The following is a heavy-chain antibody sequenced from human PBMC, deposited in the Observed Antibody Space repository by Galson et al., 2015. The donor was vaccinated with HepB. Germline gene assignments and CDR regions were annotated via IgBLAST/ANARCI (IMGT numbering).Heavy chain of an antibody. V-gene: IGHV1-46*01. J-gene: IGHJ6*03. D-gene: IGHD3-3*01. CDR1: GYTFTSYY. CDR2: INPSGGST. Sequence: SVKVSCKASGYTFTSYYMHWVRQAPGQGLEWMGIINPSGGSTSYAQKFQGRVTMTRDTSTSTVYMELSSLRSEDTAVYYCAAARPPKLWSGSYGVNYYYMDVWGKGTTVTVSS. CDR3: AAARPPKLWSGSYGVNYYYMDV.